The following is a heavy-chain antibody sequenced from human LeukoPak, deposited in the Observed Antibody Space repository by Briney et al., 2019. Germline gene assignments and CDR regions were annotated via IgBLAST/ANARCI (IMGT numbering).Heavy chain of an antibody. V-gene: IGHV4-34*01. D-gene: IGHD3-3*01. Sequence: PGGSLRLSCAASGFTFSSYAMSWVRQPPGKGLEWIGEINHSGSTNYNPSLKSRVTISVDTSKNQFSLKLSSVTAADTAVYYCARGLRFLEWYMSNWFDPWGQGTLVTVSS. J-gene: IGHJ5*02. CDR1: GFTFSSYA. CDR2: INHSGST. CDR3: ARGLRFLEWYMSNWFDP.